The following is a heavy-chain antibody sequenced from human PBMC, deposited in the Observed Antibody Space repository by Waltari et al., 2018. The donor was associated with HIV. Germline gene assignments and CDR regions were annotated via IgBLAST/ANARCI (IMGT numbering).Heavy chain of an antibody. V-gene: IGHV3-74*01. Sequence: EVQLVESGGGLVQPGGSLRLSCAASGFTFSNYWMHWVRRAPGKGLVWCVRSKSDGGSRSDSDYVKGRFTIYRDKAANSLYLQMNALRNEDTAVYFCASLPTEGQPPRVFWGQGIIVTVSS. D-gene: IGHD5-18*01. J-gene: IGHJ4*02. CDR1: GFTFSNYW. CDR2: SKSDGGSR. CDR3: ASLPTEGQPPRVF.